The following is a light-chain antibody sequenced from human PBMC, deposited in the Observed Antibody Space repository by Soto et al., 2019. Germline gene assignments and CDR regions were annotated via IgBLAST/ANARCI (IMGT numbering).Light chain of an antibody. V-gene: IGKV1-13*02. CDR2: DAS. Sequence: AIQLTQSPSSLSASVGDRVTITCRASQGISSALTWYQQKPGKAPELLIYDASSLESGVPSRFSGRGSGTDFTLTISSLQPEDFATYYCQQFNSYPPTFGGGTKVEIK. J-gene: IGKJ4*01. CDR3: QQFNSYPPT. CDR1: QGISSA.